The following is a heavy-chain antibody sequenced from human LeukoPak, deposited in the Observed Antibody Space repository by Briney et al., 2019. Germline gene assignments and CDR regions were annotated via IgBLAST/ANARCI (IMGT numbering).Heavy chain of an antibody. CDR1: GFAFSSYS. CDR2: ITSNSNTL. J-gene: IGHJ4*02. Sequence: GGSLRLSCTASGFAFSSYSMTWVRQAPGKGLEWVSYITSNSNTLYYADSVKGRFTISRDNAKNSLYLQMNSLRAEDTAVYYCAKDRHFDYWGQGTLVTVSS. CDR3: AKDRHFDY. V-gene: IGHV3-48*01.